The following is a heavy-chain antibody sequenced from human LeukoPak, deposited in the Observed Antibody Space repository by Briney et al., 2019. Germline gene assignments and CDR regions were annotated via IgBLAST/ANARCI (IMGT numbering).Heavy chain of an antibody. Sequence: PGGSLRLSCAASGFTLSTYGMHWVRQAPGKGLEWVAFIRYDGRSQYYANSVKGRFTISRDNAKNSLYLQMNSLRAEDTAVYYCARVRAGRRVTPFDYWGQGTLVTVSS. CDR1: GFTLSTYG. D-gene: IGHD3-10*01. V-gene: IGHV3-30*02. CDR3: ARVRAGRRVTPFDY. CDR2: IRYDGRSQ. J-gene: IGHJ4*02.